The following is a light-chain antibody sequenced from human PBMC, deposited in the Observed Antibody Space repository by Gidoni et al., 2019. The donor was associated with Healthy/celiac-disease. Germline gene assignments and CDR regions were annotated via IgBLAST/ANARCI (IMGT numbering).Light chain of an antibody. V-gene: IGKV3-15*01. Sequence: EIVMTQSPATLSVSPGERATLSCRASQSVSSNLAWYQQKPGQAPRLLIYGASTRATGIPARFSGSGSGTEFTLTISSLQSEYFAVYYCQQYNNWPRTFGQETKVEIK. CDR1: QSVSSN. CDR2: GAS. J-gene: IGKJ1*01. CDR3: QQYNNWPRT.